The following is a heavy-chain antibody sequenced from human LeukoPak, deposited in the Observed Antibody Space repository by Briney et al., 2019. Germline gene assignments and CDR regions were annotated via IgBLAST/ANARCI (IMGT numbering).Heavy chain of an antibody. D-gene: IGHD5-18*01. V-gene: IGHV3-23*01. CDR3: AKVAGYSYVYPFDY. J-gene: IGHJ4*02. Sequence: GGSLRLSCAASGFTFSSYAMSWVRQAPGKGLEWVSTISGSGGSTSYADSVKGRFTISRDNSKNTLYLQMRSLRAEDTAVYYCAKVAGYSYVYPFDYWGQGTLVTVSS. CDR1: GFTFSSYA. CDR2: ISGSGGST.